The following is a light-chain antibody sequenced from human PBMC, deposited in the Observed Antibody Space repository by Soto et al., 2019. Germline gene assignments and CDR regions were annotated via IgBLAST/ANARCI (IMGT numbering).Light chain of an antibody. J-gene: IGKJ2*01. CDR1: QSLLHSNGYVY. CDR3: MQALQSPHT. CDR2: LGS. V-gene: IGKV2-28*01. Sequence: IVMPHPPFAQPVTLGEPASISCWSCQSLLHSNGYVYLDWYLQKPGQSPQLLIYLGSSRASGVPDRFSGSGSCTDFTLKIIRVEADDGGVYYCMQALQSPHTFGHGTKLDIK.